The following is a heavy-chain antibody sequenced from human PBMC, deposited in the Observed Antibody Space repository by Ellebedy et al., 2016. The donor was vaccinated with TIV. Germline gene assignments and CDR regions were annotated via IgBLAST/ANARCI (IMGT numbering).Heavy chain of an antibody. CDR1: GFTSENYA. Sequence: PGGSLRLSCAASGFTSENYAMHWVRQAPGKGLEWVSGISWNSGRIGYADSVKGRITIPRDNAKNFLYVQMKSLRPEDTAVYYCAKDLGDYGVASGAFAMWGQGTMVTVSA. D-gene: IGHD4-17*01. J-gene: IGHJ3*02. CDR3: AKDLGDYGVASGAFAM. CDR2: ISWNSGRI. V-gene: IGHV3-9*02.